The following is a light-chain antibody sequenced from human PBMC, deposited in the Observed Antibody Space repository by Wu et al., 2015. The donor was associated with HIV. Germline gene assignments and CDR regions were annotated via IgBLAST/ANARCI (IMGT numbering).Light chain of an antibody. V-gene: IGKV3-20*01. Sequence: EIVMTQSPATLSVSPGERATLSCRSSQTVTSGYLAWYQLKPGQAPRLLIYGATSRAIGTPDRFSGDGSEKDFTLTISRVEPEDFAVYYCQQYSDSIRTFSQGTKVELK. J-gene: IGKJ1*01. CDR3: QQYSDSIRT. CDR2: GAT. CDR1: QTVTSGY.